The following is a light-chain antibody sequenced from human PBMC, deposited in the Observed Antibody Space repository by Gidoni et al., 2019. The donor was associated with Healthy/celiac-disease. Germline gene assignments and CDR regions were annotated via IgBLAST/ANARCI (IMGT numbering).Light chain of an antibody. CDR1: QSVLYSSNNKNY. Sequence: DIVMTQSPAYLAVSLGERATINCKSSQSVLYSSNNKNYLAWYQQKPGQPPKLLIYWASTRESGVPDRFSGSGSGTDFTLTISSLQAEDVAVYYCQQYYSTPLTFGGGTKVEIK. CDR2: WAS. V-gene: IGKV4-1*01. J-gene: IGKJ4*01. CDR3: QQYYSTPLT.